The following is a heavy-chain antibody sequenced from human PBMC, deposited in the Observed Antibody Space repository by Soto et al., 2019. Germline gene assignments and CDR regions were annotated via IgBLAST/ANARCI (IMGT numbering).Heavy chain of an antibody. J-gene: IGHJ4*02. CDR2: ISAYNGNT. CDR3: ARECPPADY. Sequence: QVQLVQSGAEVKKPGASVKVSCKASGYTFTSYGISWVRQAPGQGLEWMGWISAYNGNTNYAQKLQGRVTMNTDTTTSKAYRALRNLGSDDTGVHYCARECPPADYWGQGTLVTVSS. V-gene: IGHV1-18*01. CDR1: GYTFTSYG.